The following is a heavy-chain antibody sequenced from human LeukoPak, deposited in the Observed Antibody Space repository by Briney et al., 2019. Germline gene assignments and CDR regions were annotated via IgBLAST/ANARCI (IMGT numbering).Heavy chain of an antibody. CDR2: INHSGST. J-gene: IGHJ4*02. CDR1: GGSFRGYY. D-gene: IGHD3-16*01. V-gene: IGHV4-34*01. Sequence: SETLSLTCAVYGGSFRGYYWSWIRQPPGKGLEWIGEINHSGSTNYNPSLKSRVTISVDTSKNQFSLKLSSVTAADTAVYYCARAHLEFGGVTWDYWGQGTLVTVSS. CDR3: ARAHLEFGGVTWDY.